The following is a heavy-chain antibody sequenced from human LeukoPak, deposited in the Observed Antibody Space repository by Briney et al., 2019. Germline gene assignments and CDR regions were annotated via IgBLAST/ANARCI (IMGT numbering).Heavy chain of an antibody. CDR2: IYYSGSN. J-gene: IGHJ4*02. CDR3: ASLLAVAGNFDY. D-gene: IGHD6-19*01. CDR1: GGSISSSSYY. V-gene: IGHV4-39*01. Sequence: PSETLSLTCTVSGGSISSSSYYWGWIRQPTGKGLEWIGSIYYSGSNYYNPSLKSRVTISVDTSKNQFSLKLSSVTAADTAVYYCASLLAVAGNFDYWGQGTLVTVSS.